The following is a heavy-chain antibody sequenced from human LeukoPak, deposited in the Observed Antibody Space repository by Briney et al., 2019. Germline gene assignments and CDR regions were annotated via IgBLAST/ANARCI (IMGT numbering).Heavy chain of an antibody. CDR2: ISPNSGGT. CDR3: ARGGLPIYYYYMDV. J-gene: IGHJ6*03. CDR1: GYTFTDYY. D-gene: IGHD4-11*01. Sequence: ASVKVSCKASGYTFTDYYILWVRQAPGQGLEWMGWISPNSGGTNYGQKFQGRVTMTRDTSISTAYMELSRLGSDDTAVYYCARGGLPIYYYYMDVWGKGTTVTVSS. V-gene: IGHV1-2*02.